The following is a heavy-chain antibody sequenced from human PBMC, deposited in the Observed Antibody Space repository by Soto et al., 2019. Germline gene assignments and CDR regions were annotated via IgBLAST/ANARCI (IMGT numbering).Heavy chain of an antibody. D-gene: IGHD3-16*02. CDR1: GFTFSSYA. J-gene: IGHJ6*02. CDR3: ARGGEHSCMIPFGGVIDAVYYYYGMDV. CDR2: MSYDGSNK. Sequence: QVQLVESGGGVVQPGRSLRLSCAASGFTFSSYAMHWVRQAPGKGLEWVAVMSYDGSNKYYADSVKGRFTISRDNSKGTLYLQMNSLRAEDTAVYYCARGGEHSCMIPFGGVIDAVYYYYGMDVWGQGTTVTVSS. V-gene: IGHV3-30-3*01.